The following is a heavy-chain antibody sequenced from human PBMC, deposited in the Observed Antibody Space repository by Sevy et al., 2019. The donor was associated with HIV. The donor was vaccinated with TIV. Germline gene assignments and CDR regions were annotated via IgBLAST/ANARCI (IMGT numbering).Heavy chain of an antibody. CDR2: IYYSGTT. CDR1: GDSISSSTYY. D-gene: IGHD6-19*01. V-gene: IGHV4-39*01. Sequence: SETLSLTCTVSGDSISSSTYYWGWIRQPRGKGLEWIGNIYYSGTTYYNPSLRSRVTIAVDTSKNQFSLRLSSVTAADTAVYYCARLLRSTGWDYWGQGTLVTVSS. J-gene: IGHJ4*02. CDR3: ARLLRSTGWDY.